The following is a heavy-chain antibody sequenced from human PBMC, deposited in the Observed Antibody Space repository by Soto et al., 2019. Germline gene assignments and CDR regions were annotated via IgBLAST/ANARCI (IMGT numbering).Heavy chain of an antibody. CDR3: AHAWASGYSYGYKIFNY. D-gene: IGHD5-18*01. V-gene: IGHV2-5*01. CDR1: GFSLSTSGVG. CDR2: IYWNDDK. Sequence: GSGPTLVNPTQTLTLTCPFSGFSLSTSGVGVGWIRQPPGKALEWLALIYWNDDKRYSPSLKSRLTITKDTSKNQVVLTMTNMDPVDTATYYCAHAWASGYSYGYKIFNYWGQGTLVTVSS. J-gene: IGHJ4*02.